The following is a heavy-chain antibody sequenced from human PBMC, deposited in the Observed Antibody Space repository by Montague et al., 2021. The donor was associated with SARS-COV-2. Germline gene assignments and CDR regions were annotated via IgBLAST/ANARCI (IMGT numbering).Heavy chain of an antibody. D-gene: IGHD4-23*01. Sequence: SLRLSCAASGFTFSNIWMSWVHQAPGKELEWVANIKPDESEKNYVDSVKGRFSISRDNAKNSLYLQMDNLRAEDTAIYYCAKNGGAHGLDVWGQGTSVSVSS. CDR3: AKNGGAHGLDV. CDR2: IKPDESEK. V-gene: IGHV3-7*01. J-gene: IGHJ6*02. CDR1: GFTFSNIW.